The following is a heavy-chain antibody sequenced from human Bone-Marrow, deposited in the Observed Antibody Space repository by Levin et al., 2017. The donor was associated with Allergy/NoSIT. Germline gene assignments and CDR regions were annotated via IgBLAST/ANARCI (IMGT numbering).Heavy chain of an antibody. CDR2: ITSSGSYR. V-gene: IGHV3-11*01. CDR3: VRVGTTIDAMDV. Sequence: LSLTCTASGFTFSDHYMTWIRQAPGEGLEWISHITSSGSYRYYADSVKGRFTISRDHAKNSLFLQMSSLRADDTAVYYCVRVGTTIDAMDVWGQGTTVTVS. J-gene: IGHJ6*02. D-gene: IGHD1-7*01. CDR1: GFTFSDHY.